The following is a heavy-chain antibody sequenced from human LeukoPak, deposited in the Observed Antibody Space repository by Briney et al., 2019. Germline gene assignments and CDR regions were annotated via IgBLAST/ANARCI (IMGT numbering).Heavy chain of an antibody. CDR2: IIPIFGTA. CDR3: ARDTRHRYCSSTSCYRGWLDP. V-gene: IGHV1-69*13. CDR1: GGTFSSYA. Sequence: GASVKVSCKASGGTFSSYAISWVRQAPGQGLEWMGGIIPIFGTANYAQKFQGRVTSTADESTRTAYMELSSLRSEDTAVYYCARDTRHRYCSSTSCYRGWLDPWGQGTLVTVSS. D-gene: IGHD2-2*01. J-gene: IGHJ5*02.